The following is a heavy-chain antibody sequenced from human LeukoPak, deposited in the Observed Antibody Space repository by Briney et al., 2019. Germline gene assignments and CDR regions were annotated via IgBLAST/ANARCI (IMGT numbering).Heavy chain of an antibody. V-gene: IGHV4-34*01. CDR1: GGSFSGYY. D-gene: IGHD6-19*01. Sequence: SETLSLTCVVYGGSFSGYYWSWIRRPPGKGLEWIGEINHSGSTNYNPSLKSRVTISVDTSKNQFSLKLSSVTAADTAVYYCAREGQWLVPWAAFDIWGQGTMVTVSS. CDR2: INHSGST. CDR3: AREGQWLVPWAAFDI. J-gene: IGHJ3*02.